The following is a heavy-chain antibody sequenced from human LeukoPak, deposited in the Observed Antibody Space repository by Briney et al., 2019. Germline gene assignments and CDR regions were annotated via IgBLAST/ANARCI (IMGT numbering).Heavy chain of an antibody. Sequence: GGSLRLSCTASGFTFSAYAMMWVRQAPGKGPEWVSAIRGGGGSAFYADSVKGRFTISRDNSKYTLFLQMNSLRAEDTAVYYCARDPNGVYIGAFDMWGPGTMVTVSS. J-gene: IGHJ3*02. D-gene: IGHD4-17*01. CDR2: IRGGGGSA. CDR3: ARDPNGVYIGAFDM. CDR1: GFTFSAYA. V-gene: IGHV3-23*01.